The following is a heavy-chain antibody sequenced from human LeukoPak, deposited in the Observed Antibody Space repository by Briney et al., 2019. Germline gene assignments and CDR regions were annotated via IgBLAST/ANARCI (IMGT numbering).Heavy chain of an antibody. D-gene: IGHD1-1*01. CDR3: TSDLEGASPGVDY. J-gene: IGHJ4*02. V-gene: IGHV3-15*01. CDR2: IKSKTSGGTT. CDR1: GFTFSDAW. Sequence: TGGSLRLSCAASGFTFSDAWMSWVRQAPGKGLEWLGLIKSKTSGGTTDYAAPVKGRFTISRDDSKNTLYLQMNSLKTEDTAVYFCTSDLEGASPGVDYWGQGTLVTVSS.